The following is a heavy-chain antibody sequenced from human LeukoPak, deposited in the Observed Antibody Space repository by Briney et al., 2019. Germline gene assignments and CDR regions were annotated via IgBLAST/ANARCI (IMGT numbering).Heavy chain of an antibody. CDR1: GFTFSSYG. CDR3: AKDGDYAYFDY. D-gene: IGHD4-17*01. J-gene: IGHJ4*02. Sequence: GGSLRLSCAASGFTFSSYGMHWVRQAPGKGLEWVTFIQYDGSNKYYADSVKGRFTISRDNSKNTLYLQMNSLRAEDTAVYYCAKDGDYAYFDYWGQGTLVTVSS. V-gene: IGHV3-30*02. CDR2: IQYDGSNK.